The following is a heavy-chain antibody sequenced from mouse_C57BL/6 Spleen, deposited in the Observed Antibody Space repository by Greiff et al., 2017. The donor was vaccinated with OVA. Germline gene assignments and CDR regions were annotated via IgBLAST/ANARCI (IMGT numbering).Heavy chain of an antibody. Sequence: QVQLQQPGAELVKPGASVKLSCKASGYTFTSYWMHWVKQRPGRGLEWIGRIDPNSGGTKYNEKFKSKATLTVDKPSSTAYMQISSLTAEDSAVYYCARGTTVVPYYAMDYWGQGTSVTVSS. J-gene: IGHJ4*01. D-gene: IGHD1-1*01. CDR3: ARGTTVVPYYAMDY. V-gene: IGHV1-72*01. CDR1: GYTFTSYW. CDR2: IDPNSGGT.